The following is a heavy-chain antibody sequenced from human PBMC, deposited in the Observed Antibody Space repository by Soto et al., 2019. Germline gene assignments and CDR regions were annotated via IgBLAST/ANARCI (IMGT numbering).Heavy chain of an antibody. CDR1: GYTFDDSA. CDR2: IGSNSGCI. CDR3: EKGLSEGYFDY. J-gene: IGHJ4*02. Sequence: EVQLVESGGGLVQPGRSLRLSCAASGYTFDDSAMHWVRQPPGKGLEWVSGIGSNSGCIGYADSLKGRVTISRDNAKNSLYLQMNSLRAEDTALYYCEKGLSEGYFDYWGQGTLVTVSS. V-gene: IGHV3-9*01.